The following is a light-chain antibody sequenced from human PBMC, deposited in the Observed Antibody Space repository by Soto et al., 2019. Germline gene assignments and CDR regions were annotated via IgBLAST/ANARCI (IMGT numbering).Light chain of an antibody. CDR3: QQYDTIPRG. CDR2: DAS. V-gene: IGKV1-33*01. Sequence: DIQMTQSPSSLSASVGDRVTITCQASQDISNYLNWYQQKPGKAPKLLIYDASTLQTGVPSRFSGSGSGTDFTMIIISLQHVDIATYYCQQYDTIPRGFGQGTKLEIK. J-gene: IGKJ2*03. CDR1: QDISNY.